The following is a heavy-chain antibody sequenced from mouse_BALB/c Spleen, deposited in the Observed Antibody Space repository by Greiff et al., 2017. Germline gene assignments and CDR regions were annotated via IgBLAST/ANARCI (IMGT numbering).Heavy chain of an antibody. Sequence: QVQLQQSGPGLVAPSQSLSITCTVSGFSLTSYGVHWVRQPPGKGLEWLGVIWAGGSTNYNSALMSRLSISKDNSKSQVFLKMNSLQTDDTAMYYCARGGLRRREYAMDYWGQGTSVTVSS. J-gene: IGHJ4*01. V-gene: IGHV2-9*02. CDR3: ARGGLRRREYAMDY. CDR1: GFSLTSYG. CDR2: IWAGGST. D-gene: IGHD2-4*01.